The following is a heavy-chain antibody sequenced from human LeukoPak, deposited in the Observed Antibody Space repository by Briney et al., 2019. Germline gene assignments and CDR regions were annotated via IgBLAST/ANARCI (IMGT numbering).Heavy chain of an antibody. V-gene: IGHV4-59*12. CDR3: ERLWGFDGYAPYGMDV. J-gene: IGHJ6*02. CDR1: GDSISSYY. CDR2: VYYTGST. D-gene: IGHD5-24*01. Sequence: SETLSLTCNVSGDSISSYYWSWIRQPPGKGLDWIGYVYYTGSTDYNPSLKSRVTISVDTSKNQFSLRLDDVTAADTAVYYCERLWGFDGYAPYGMDVWGQGTTVTVSS.